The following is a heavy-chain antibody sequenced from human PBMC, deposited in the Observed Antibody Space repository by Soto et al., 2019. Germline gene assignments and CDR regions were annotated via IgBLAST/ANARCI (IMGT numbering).Heavy chain of an antibody. CDR1: GYTFTNSG. V-gene: IGHV1-18*01. Sequence: ASVKVSCKASGYTFTNSGISWVRQAPGQGLEWMGWISTDNGNTNYAQHLQGRVSMTTDTSTSTAYMDLRSLRSDDTAVYYCARDLGIKTFRVYSMYYYGMDVWGQGTTVTVSS. CDR3: ARDLGIKTFRVYSMYYYGMDV. J-gene: IGHJ6*02. CDR2: ISTDNGNT. D-gene: IGHD3-3*01.